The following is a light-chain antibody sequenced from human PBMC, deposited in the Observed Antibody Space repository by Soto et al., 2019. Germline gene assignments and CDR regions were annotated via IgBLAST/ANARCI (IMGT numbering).Light chain of an antibody. Sequence: QSALSQPPSASGTPGQTVTVSCSGTYSNIGINDVHWYRQLSGTAPQILIYDTSQRATGVPDRFSGSRSGTSASLAIVGLRSEDEAVYYCAAWDASLSACVFGSGTKLTVL. V-gene: IGLV1-47*02. CDR1: YSNIGIND. CDR3: AAWDASLSACV. J-gene: IGLJ1*01. CDR2: DTS.